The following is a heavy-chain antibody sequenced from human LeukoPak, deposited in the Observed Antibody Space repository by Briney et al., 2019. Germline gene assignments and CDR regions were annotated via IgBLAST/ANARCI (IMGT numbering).Heavy chain of an antibody. D-gene: IGHD3-10*01. Sequence: GASVKVSCKASGYTFTSYGISWVRQAPGQGLEWMGWISAYNGNTNYAQKLQGRVTMTTDTSTSTAYMELRSLRSDDTAVYYCARDGIPVGFGVLSYYYYMDVWGKGTTVTISS. J-gene: IGHJ6*03. CDR3: ARDGIPVGFGVLSYYYYMDV. CDR1: GYTFTSYG. CDR2: ISAYNGNT. V-gene: IGHV1-18*01.